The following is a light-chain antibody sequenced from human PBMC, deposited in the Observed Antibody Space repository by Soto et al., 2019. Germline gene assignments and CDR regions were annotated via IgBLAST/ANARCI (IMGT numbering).Light chain of an antibody. CDR1: STNIGSTY. J-gene: IGLJ2*01. V-gene: IGLV1-47*01. Sequence: QTVVTQPPSASGTPGQRVTISCSGSSTNIGSTYVYWYQQFPGTAPKLLIYRNDQRPSGVPDRFSGSKSGTSASLAISGLRSENEANFYCASWDDSLSGVLFGGGTMLTVL. CDR2: RND. CDR3: ASWDDSLSGVL.